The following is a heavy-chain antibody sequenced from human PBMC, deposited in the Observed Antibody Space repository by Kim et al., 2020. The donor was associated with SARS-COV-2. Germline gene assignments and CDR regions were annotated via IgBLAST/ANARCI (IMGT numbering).Heavy chain of an antibody. J-gene: IGHJ4*02. D-gene: IGHD6-13*01. CDR2: IVPFVDIT. CDR1: GGTFSSYT. Sequence: SVKVSCKTSGGTFSSYTICWVRQAPGQGLEWLGRIVPFVDITNYAQKFQGRITITADKSTNTAYMELSSLTSEDTAVYFCPRDPGGLAAGTLDNWGQGALVSVSS. CDR3: PRDPGGLAAGTLDN. V-gene: IGHV1-69*04.